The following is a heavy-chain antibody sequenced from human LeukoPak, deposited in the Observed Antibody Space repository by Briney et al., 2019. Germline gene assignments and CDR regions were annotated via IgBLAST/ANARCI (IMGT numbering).Heavy chain of an antibody. CDR2: IYYSGST. V-gene: IGHV4-59*11. CDR1: GGSISSHY. D-gene: IGHD3-22*01. Sequence: ASETLSLTCTVSGGSISSHYWSWIRQPPGKGLEWIGYIYYSGSTNYNPSLKSRVTISVDTSKNQFSLKLSSVTAADTAVYFCAREVLYDSSGYYNSWGQGTLVTVSS. J-gene: IGHJ4*02. CDR3: AREVLYDSSGYYNS.